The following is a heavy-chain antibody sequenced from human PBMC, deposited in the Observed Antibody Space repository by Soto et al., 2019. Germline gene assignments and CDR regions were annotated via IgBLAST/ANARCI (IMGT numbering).Heavy chain of an antibody. D-gene: IGHD3-16*02. CDR1: GGAISSCGYY. Sequence: SETLSLTCTVSGGAISSCGYYWSWIRQHPGKGLEWIGYSYYSGSTYYNPSLKSRVTISLDTSKNQLSLKLSSVTAADTAVYYCARGRYDYDYVWGSYRISYYFYYWGQGTLVTVSS. CDR2: SYYSGST. V-gene: IGHV4-31*03. J-gene: IGHJ4*01. CDR3: ARGRYDYDYVWGSYRISYYFYY.